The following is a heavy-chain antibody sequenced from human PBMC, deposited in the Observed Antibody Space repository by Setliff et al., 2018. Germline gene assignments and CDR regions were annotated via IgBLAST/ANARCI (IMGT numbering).Heavy chain of an antibody. CDR1: GYMFKSYG. CDR3: ARFRVSSGGYNYYAMDV. CDR2: ISPYNDNT. Sequence: ASVKVSCKASGYMFKSYGITWMRQAPGQGPEWMGWISPYNDNTNSAEKFQDRITITTDTSTSTSYMELRGLRSDDTATYYCARFRVSSGGYNYYAMDVWGQGTTVTVSS. D-gene: IGHD1-26*01. V-gene: IGHV1-18*01. J-gene: IGHJ6*02.